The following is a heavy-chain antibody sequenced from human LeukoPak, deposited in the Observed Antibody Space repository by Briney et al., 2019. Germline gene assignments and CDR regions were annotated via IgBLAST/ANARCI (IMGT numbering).Heavy chain of an antibody. D-gene: IGHD3-22*01. J-gene: IGHJ4*02. Sequence: PSETLSLNCTVSGASISSYYWSWIRQPPGKGLESIAYIYYSGSTKYNPSLKSRVTISVDTSENQFSLKLSSVTAADTAVYYCARRGGDSSGNFDYWGQGTLVTVSS. CDR2: IYYSGST. CDR3: ARRGGDSSGNFDY. V-gene: IGHV4-59*08. CDR1: GASISSYY.